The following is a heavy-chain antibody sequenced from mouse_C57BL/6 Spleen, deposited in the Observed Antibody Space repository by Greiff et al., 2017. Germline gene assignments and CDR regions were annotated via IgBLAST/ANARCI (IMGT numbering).Heavy chain of an antibody. J-gene: IGHJ4*01. D-gene: IGHD1-1*01. Sequence: QVQLQQSGPGLVAPSQSLSITCTVSGFSLTSYAISWVRQPPGKGLEWLGVIWTGGGTNYNSALKSRLSISKDNSKSQVFLKMNSLQTDDTARYYCARNLGTTVVAPYYYAMDYWGQGTSVTVSS. V-gene: IGHV2-9-1*01. CDR3: ARNLGTTVVAPYYYAMDY. CDR2: IWTGGGT. CDR1: GFSLTSYA.